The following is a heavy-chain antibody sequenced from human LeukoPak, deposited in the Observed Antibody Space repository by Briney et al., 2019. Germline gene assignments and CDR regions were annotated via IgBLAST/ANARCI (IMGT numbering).Heavy chain of an antibody. Sequence: ASVKVSCKASGYTFTGYFMHWVRQAPGPGLEWMGWINPNSGGSDYAQKFQARVTLTRDTSISTAYMELSRLRSDDAAVYYCAREEGIVVVVARSSAFDIWGQGTMVTVSS. CDR1: GYTFTGYF. D-gene: IGHD2-15*01. V-gene: IGHV1-2*02. J-gene: IGHJ3*02. CDR3: AREEGIVVVVARSSAFDI. CDR2: INPNSGGS.